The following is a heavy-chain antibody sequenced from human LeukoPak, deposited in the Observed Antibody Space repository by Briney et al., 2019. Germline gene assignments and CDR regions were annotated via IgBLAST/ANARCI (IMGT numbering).Heavy chain of an antibody. D-gene: IGHD1-1*01. J-gene: IGHJ3*02. CDR1: GLTFDHYV. Sequence: PGGSLRLSCAASGLTFDHYVMHWVRHAPGKGLEWVSLISGDGGSTYYADSVKGRLTISRDNSKNSLYLQMNSLTTEDTALYFCAKGTTMYAFDIWGQGTMVTVSS. CDR2: ISGDGGST. CDR3: AKGTTMYAFDI. V-gene: IGHV3-43*02.